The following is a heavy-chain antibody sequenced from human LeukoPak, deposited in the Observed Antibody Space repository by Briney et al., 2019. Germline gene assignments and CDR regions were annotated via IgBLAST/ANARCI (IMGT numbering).Heavy chain of an antibody. CDR1: RFTFSDYY. V-gene: IGHV3-11*04. D-gene: IGHD6-6*01. Sequence: PGGSLRLSCAASRFTFSDYYMSWIRRAPGKGLEWISHISDTGSSTYYADSVKGRFTISRDNMKNSLYLQMNSLRAEDTAVYYCARDSRSGGFDYWGQGTLVTVSS. CDR3: ARDSRSGGFDY. J-gene: IGHJ4*02. CDR2: ISDTGSST.